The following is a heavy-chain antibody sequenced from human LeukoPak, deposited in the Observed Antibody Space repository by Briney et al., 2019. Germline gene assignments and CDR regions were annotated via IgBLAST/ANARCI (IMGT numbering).Heavy chain of an antibody. CDR2: IYYSGST. J-gene: IGHJ4*02. Sequence: SETLSLTCTVSGGSISGYYWSWIRQPPGKGLEWIGYIYYSGSTNYNPSLKSRVTISVDTSKNQFSLKLSSVTAADTAVYYCARAQLGTVYYFDYWGQGTLVTVSS. CDR1: GGSISGYY. V-gene: IGHV4-59*01. CDR3: ARAQLGTVYYFDY. D-gene: IGHD7-27*01.